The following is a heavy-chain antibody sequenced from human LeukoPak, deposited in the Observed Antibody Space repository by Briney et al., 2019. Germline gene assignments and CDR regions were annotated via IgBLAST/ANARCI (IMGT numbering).Heavy chain of an antibody. Sequence: SETLSLTCAVYGGSFSGYYWSWIRPPPGKGLEWIGEINHSGSTNYNPSLKSRVTISVDTSKNQFSLKLSSVTAADTAVYYCARGPRRLAQYFQHWGQGTLVTVSS. V-gene: IGHV4-34*01. J-gene: IGHJ1*01. CDR2: INHSGST. CDR3: ARGPRRLAQYFQH. D-gene: IGHD2-21*01. CDR1: GGSFSGYY.